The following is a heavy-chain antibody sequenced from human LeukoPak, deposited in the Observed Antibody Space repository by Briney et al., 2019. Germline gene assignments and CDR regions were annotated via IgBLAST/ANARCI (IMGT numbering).Heavy chain of an antibody. CDR3: ARDLGITIFGVVIKDAFDI. V-gene: IGHV4-4*07. CDR1: GGSISSYY. Sequence: SETLSLTCTVSGGSISSYYWSWIRQPAGKGLEWIGRIYTSGSTNYNPSLKSRVTMSVDMSKNQFSLKLSSVTAADTAVYYCARDLGITIFGVVIKDAFDIWGQGTMVTVSS. D-gene: IGHD3-3*01. CDR2: IYTSGST. J-gene: IGHJ3*02.